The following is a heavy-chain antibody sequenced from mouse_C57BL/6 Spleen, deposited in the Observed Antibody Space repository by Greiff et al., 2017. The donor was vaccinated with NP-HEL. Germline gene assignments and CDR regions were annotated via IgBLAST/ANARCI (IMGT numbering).Heavy chain of an antibody. CDR1: GYTFTDYE. Sequence: LQESGAELVRPGASVTLSCKASGYTFTDYEMHWVKQTPVHGLEWIGAIDPETGGTAYNQKFKGKAILTADKSSSTAYMELRSLTSEDSAVYYCTRRLGQDPYWGQGTLVTVSA. J-gene: IGHJ3*01. CDR2: IDPETGGT. D-gene: IGHD4-1*01. CDR3: TRRLGQDPY. V-gene: IGHV1-15*01.